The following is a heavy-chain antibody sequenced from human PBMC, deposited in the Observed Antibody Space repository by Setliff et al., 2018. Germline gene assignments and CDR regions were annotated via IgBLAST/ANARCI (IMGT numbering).Heavy chain of an antibody. D-gene: IGHD1-26*01. J-gene: IGHJ3*02. CDR2: IYYSGST. CDR1: GGSISSGGYY. V-gene: IGHV4-31*01. Sequence: SETLSLTCTVSGGSISSGGYYWSWIRQHPGMGLEWVGYIYYSGSTYHNPSLKTLVTISVDTSKNQFSLKLSSVTAADTAVYYCARYSGSYDAFDIWGQGTMVTVSS. CDR3: ARYSGSYDAFDI.